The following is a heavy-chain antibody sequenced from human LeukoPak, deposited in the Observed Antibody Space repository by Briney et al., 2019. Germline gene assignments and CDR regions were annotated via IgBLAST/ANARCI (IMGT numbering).Heavy chain of an antibody. CDR2: IHTSGST. D-gene: IGHD6-6*01. CDR1: GGSITSYY. V-gene: IGHV4-4*07. Sequence: SETLSLTCTVSGGSITSYYGSDIRQPARKGLECIWRIHTSGSTNYNPSLQSRVTMSVDTSKNESSLKLSSVTAADTAIYYCAREFSGTSIAARVFDSWGQGTLVTVSS. CDR3: AREFSGTSIAARVFDS. J-gene: IGHJ4*02.